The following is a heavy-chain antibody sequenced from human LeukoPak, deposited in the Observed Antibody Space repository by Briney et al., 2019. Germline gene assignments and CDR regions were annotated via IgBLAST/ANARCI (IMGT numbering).Heavy chain of an antibody. J-gene: IGHJ5*02. CDR1: GFSFSDVA. CDR3: TRRDNFDT. CDR2: IRSKANNYAT. Sequence: GGPLRFSCEPAGFSFSDVAVHWVPKASGKGLKWVGRIRSKANNYATTYAVSVKGRFTISRDDSKNTTYLQMNSLKSDDTAVYYCTRRDNFDTWGQGTLVTVSS. D-gene: IGHD1-1*01. V-gene: IGHV3-73*01.